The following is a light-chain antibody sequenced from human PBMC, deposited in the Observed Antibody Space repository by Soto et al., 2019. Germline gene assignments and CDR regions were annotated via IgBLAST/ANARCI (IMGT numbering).Light chain of an antibody. CDR2: EAT. CDR3: CSYAGSSTFV. Sequence: QSVLTQPPPVSGSPGQSITISCTGTSSDVGSYGLVSWFQQHPGKAPKLMIYEATKRPSGVSNRFSGSKSGNTASLTISGLQAEDEADYYCCSYAGSSTFVFGSGTKVTVL. J-gene: IGLJ1*01. CDR1: SSDVGSYGL. V-gene: IGLV2-23*01.